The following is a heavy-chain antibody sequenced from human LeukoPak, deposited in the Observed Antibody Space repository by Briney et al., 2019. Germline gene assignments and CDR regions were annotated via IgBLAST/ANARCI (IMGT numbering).Heavy chain of an antibody. CDR3: AREDVVLVDAVRYYYYGMDV. CDR1: GYNFISYY. J-gene: IGHJ6*02. CDR2: INPSGGST. V-gene: IGHV1-46*01. Sequence: ASVKVSCKASGYNFISYYMHWVRHAPGQGLGWMGIINPSGGSTSYAQKFQDRVTMTRDTSTSTVYMELSSLKSEDTAVYYCAREDVVLVDAVRYYYYGMDVWGQGTTVTVSS. D-gene: IGHD2-8*01.